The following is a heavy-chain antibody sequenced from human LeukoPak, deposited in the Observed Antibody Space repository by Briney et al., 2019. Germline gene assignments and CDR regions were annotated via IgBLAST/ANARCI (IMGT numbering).Heavy chain of an antibody. Sequence: SQTLSLTCTVSGYSISSGGYYWSWIRQPPGKGLEWIASGDYSGGTYYNPSLESRVAISADMSKNQFSLKLGSVTAADTAVYYCARRQCVGGSCYPFDYWGQGTLVTVSS. J-gene: IGHJ4*02. V-gene: IGHV4-39*07. D-gene: IGHD2-15*01. CDR1: GYSISSGGYY. CDR3: ARRQCVGGSCYPFDY. CDR2: GDYSGGT.